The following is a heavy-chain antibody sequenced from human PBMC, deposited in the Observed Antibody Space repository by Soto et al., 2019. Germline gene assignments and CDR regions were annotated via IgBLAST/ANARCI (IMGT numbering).Heavy chain of an antibody. CDR1: GYTFTSYG. CDR2: ISAYNGNT. Sequence: ASVKVSCKASGYTFTSYGISWARQAPGQGLEWMGWISAYNGNTNYAQKLQGRVTMTTDTSTSTAYMELRSLRSDDTAVYYCARDGSITMVRGVIINFDYWGQGTLVTVSS. D-gene: IGHD3-10*01. CDR3: ARDGSITMVRGVIINFDY. V-gene: IGHV1-18*01. J-gene: IGHJ4*02.